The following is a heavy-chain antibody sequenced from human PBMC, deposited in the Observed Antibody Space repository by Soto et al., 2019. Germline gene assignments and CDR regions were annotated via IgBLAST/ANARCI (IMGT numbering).Heavy chain of an antibody. D-gene: IGHD4-17*01. CDR1: GGSISSGGYY. CDR3: ARTSKELTGLLNWFDP. CDR2: IYYSGST. Sequence: PSETLSLTCTVSGGSISSGGYYWSWIRQHPGKGLEWIGYIYYSGSTYYNPSLKSRVTISVDTSKNQFSLKLSSVTAAGTAVYYCARTSKELTGLLNWFDPWGQGTRGTVPQ. V-gene: IGHV4-31*03. J-gene: IGHJ5*02.